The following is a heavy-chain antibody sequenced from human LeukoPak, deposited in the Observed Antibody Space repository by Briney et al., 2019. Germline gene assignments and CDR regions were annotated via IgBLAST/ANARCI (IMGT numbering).Heavy chain of an antibody. CDR3: ARMPRGIAAADYFDY. CDR1: GGSISSGGYY. J-gene: IGHJ4*02. CDR2: IYLSGST. Sequence: SETLSLTCTVSGGSISSGGYYWSWIRQPPGKGLEWIGYIYLSGSTYYNPSLKSRVTISVDRSKNQFSLKLSSVTAADTAVYYCARMPRGIAAADYFDYWGQGTLVTVSS. V-gene: IGHV4-30-2*01. D-gene: IGHD6-13*01.